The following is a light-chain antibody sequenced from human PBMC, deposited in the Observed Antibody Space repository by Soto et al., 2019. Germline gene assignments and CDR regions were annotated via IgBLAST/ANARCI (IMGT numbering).Light chain of an antibody. V-gene: IGKV1-33*01. CDR2: DAS. CDR3: QQYENLPLT. Sequence: DIQMTHSPSFLSASIRDRVTISXXASKDISNYLNWYQQKPGKAPKFVIYDASNLETGVPSRFSGSGSGTDFTFTISSLQPEDIATYYCQQYENLPLTFGGGTKVDIK. J-gene: IGKJ4*01. CDR1: KDISNY.